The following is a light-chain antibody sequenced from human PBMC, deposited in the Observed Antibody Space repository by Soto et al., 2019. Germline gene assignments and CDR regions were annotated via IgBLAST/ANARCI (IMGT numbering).Light chain of an antibody. CDR2: DVS. CDR1: SIDVGDYNY. V-gene: IGLV2-11*01. J-gene: IGLJ3*02. Sequence: QSALTQPRSVSGSPGQSVTISCTEPSIDVGDYNYASWYQQYPGKAPKLVIYDVSKRPSGVPDRFSGSKSGNTASLTISGLQAEDEADYYCCSFAGSYTFWVFGGGTKLTVL. CDR3: CSFAGSYTFWV.